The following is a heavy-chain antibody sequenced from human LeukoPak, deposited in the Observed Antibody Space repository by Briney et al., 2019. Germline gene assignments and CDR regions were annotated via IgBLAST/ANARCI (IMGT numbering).Heavy chain of an antibody. CDR3: ARGGTMVRGVSQFDY. J-gene: IGHJ4*02. CDR2: IYYSGST. CDR1: GGSISSYY. Sequence: SETLSLTCTVSGGSISSYYWSWIRQPPGKGLEWIGYIYYSGSTNYNPSLKSRVTISVDTSKNQFSLKLSSVTAADTAVYYCARGGTMVRGVSQFDYWGQGTLVTVSS. D-gene: IGHD3-10*01. V-gene: IGHV4-59*01.